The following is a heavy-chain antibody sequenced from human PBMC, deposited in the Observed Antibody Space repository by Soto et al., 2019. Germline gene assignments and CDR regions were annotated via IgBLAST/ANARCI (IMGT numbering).Heavy chain of an antibody. Sequence: TLSCTCTVCGGSIRSGGYYWNWIRQYPGKGLEWIAYIYQSGTPYYNPSLKSRATISIDRSKNQFSLMLDSVTAADTAVYYRARDLILDSWGPGTLVTVSS. CDR2: IYQSGTP. D-gene: IGHD3-16*01. V-gene: IGHV4-31*03. J-gene: IGHJ4*02. CDR1: GGSIRSGGYY. CDR3: ARDLILDS.